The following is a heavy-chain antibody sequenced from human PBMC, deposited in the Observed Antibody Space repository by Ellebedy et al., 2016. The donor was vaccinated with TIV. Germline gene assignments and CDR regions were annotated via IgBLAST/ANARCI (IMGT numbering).Heavy chain of an antibody. CDR1: GYSFTTYW. V-gene: IGHV5-51*01. Sequence: GESLKISCKGSGYSFTTYWIGWVRQMPGKGLDWMGIIYPGDSVTTYSPSFQGQVTISADRSINTAYLQWSSLRASDTAMYSCARLKGSFYSEIDYWGQGTLVTVSP. CDR3: ARLKGSFYSEIDY. J-gene: IGHJ4*02. D-gene: IGHD4-11*01. CDR2: IYPGDSVT.